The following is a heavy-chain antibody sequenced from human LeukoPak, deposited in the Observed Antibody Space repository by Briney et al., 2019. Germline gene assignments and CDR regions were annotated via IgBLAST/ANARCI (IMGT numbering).Heavy chain of an antibody. CDR3: ARDAVPITTLGGWFDP. CDR2: INPSGGST. J-gene: IGHJ5*02. V-gene: IGHV1-46*01. Sequence: GASVKVSCKASGYTFTSYYMHWVRQAPGQGLEWMGIINPSGGSTSYAQKFQGRVTMTRDMSTSTVYMELSSLRSEGTAVYYCARDAVPITTLGGWFDPWGQRTLVTVSS. CDR1: GYTFTSYY. D-gene: IGHD3-3*01.